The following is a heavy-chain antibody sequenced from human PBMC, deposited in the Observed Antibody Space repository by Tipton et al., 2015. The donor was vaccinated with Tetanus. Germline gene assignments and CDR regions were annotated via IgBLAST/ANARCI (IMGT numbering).Heavy chain of an antibody. CDR1: GFTFSSYG. D-gene: IGHD3-22*01. J-gene: IGHJ4*02. CDR3: AKGPSLYYYDSSGYYFYY. V-gene: IGHV3-30*18. Sequence: SLRLSCAASGFTFSSYGMHWVRQAPGKGLEWVAVISYDGSNKYYADSVKGRFTISRDNSKNTLYLQMNSLRAEDTAVYYCAKGPSLYYYDSSGYYFYYWGQGTLVTVSS. CDR2: ISYDGSNK.